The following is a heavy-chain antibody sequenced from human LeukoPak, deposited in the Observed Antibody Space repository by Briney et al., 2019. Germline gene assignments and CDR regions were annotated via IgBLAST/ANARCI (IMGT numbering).Heavy chain of an antibody. CDR3: AREFCCGSYDY. CDR2: IYYSGST. Sequence: SETLCLTCTVSGGSISSYYWSWIRQPPGKRLEWIGYIYYSGSTNYNPSLKRRVTMSLDTSKNQFSLKLSSVTAADTAVYYCAREFCCGSYDYWGQGTLVTVSS. V-gene: IGHV4-59*01. J-gene: IGHJ4*02. D-gene: IGHD5-18*01. CDR1: GGSISSYY.